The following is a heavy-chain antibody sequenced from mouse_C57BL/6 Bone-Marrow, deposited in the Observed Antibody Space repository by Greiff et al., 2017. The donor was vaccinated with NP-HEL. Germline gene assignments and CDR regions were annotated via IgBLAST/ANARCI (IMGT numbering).Heavy chain of an antibody. CDR2: INPYNGGT. J-gene: IGHJ2*01. V-gene: IGHV1-19*01. CDR3: ARDHYYGSSPDY. D-gene: IGHD1-1*01. Sequence: EVQLQQSGPVLVKPGASVKMSCKASGYTFTDYYMNWVKQSHGKSLEWIGVINPYNGGTSYNQKFKGKATLTVDKSSSTAYMELNSLTSEDSAVYYCARDHYYGSSPDYWGQGTTLTVSS. CDR1: GYTFTDYY.